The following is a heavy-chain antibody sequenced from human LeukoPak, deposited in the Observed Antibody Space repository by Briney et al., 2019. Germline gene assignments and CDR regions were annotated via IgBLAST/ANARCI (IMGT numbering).Heavy chain of an antibody. D-gene: IGHD1-26*01. V-gene: IGHV4-39*07. CDR2: IYYSGST. J-gene: IGHJ4*02. Sequence: TPSETLSLTCTVSGGSISSSSYYWGWIRQPPGKGLEWIGSIYYSGSTYYNPSLKSRVTISVDTSKNQFSLKLSSVTAADTAVYYCARVVCGSYYFDYWGQGTLVTVSS. CDR1: GGSISSSSYY. CDR3: ARVVCGSYYFDY.